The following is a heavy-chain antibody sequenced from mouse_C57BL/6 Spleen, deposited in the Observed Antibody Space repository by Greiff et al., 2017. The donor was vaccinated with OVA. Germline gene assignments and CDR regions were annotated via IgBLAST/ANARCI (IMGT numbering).Heavy chain of an antibody. Sequence: VKLVESGPGLVAPSQRLSITCTVSGFSLTSYGVDWVRQSPGKGLEWLGVIWGVGSTNYNSALKSRLSISKDNSKSQVFLKMNSLQTDDTAMYYCARSSPDWYFDVWGTGTTVTVSS. V-gene: IGHV2-6*01. D-gene: IGHD1-1*01. J-gene: IGHJ1*03. CDR1: GFSLTSYG. CDR3: ARSSPDWYFDV. CDR2: IWGVGST.